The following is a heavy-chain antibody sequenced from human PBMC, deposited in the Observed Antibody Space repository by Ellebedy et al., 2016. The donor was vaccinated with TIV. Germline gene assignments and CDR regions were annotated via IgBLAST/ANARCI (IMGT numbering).Heavy chain of an antibody. D-gene: IGHD3-16*01. J-gene: IGHJ4*02. CDR2: ISSSSTYI. Sequence: PGGSLRLSCAASGLTFSSYTMNWVRQAPGKGLEWVSSISSSSTYIYYADSVKGRFTISRDNAKNSMYLQVNSLKAEDTAVYYCARDASNRGDLDYWGQGPLVTVSS. CDR1: GLTFSSYT. CDR3: ARDASNRGDLDY. V-gene: IGHV3-21*01.